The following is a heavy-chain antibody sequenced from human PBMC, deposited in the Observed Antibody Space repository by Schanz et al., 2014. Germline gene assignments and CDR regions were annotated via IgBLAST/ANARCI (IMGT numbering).Heavy chain of an antibody. J-gene: IGHJ4*02. V-gene: IGHV3-11*01. CDR3: AKVAPAATYLHS. CDR2: ISDSGDST. CDR1: GFTFSDYY. D-gene: IGHD2-2*01. Sequence: VQLLESGGGLVQPGGSLRLSCAASGFTFSDYYMTWIRQAPGKGLEWVSDISDSGDSTHYADSVKGRFTISRDNAKNSLFLQMNSLSAEDTAVYYCAKVAPAATYLHSWGLGTLVTVSS.